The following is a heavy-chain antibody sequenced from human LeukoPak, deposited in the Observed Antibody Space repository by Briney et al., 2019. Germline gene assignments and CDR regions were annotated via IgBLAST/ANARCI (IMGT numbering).Heavy chain of an antibody. J-gene: IGHJ4*02. Sequence: SVKVSCKASGGTFSSYAISWVRQAPGQGLEWMGGIIPIFGTANYAQKFQGRVTITTDESTSTAYMELSSLRSEDTAVYYCATRPSGSYLGPMFDYWGQGTLVTVSS. CDR1: GGTFSSYA. V-gene: IGHV1-69*05. D-gene: IGHD1-26*01. CDR2: IIPIFGTA. CDR3: ATRPSGSYLGPMFDY.